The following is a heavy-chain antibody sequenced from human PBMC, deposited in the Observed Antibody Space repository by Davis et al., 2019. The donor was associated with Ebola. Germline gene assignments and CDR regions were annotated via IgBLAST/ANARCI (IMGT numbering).Heavy chain of an antibody. D-gene: IGHD1-14*01. J-gene: IGHJ2*01. CDR2: INRDGRDT. Sequence: HTGGSLRLSCAASGFTFRTYWMNWVRQAPGKGLVWVSRINRDGRDTAYADSVKGRFTISRDDAKNTLYLQMNSLRADDTAVYYCTRETRQDWYFDLWGRGTLVTVSS. V-gene: IGHV3-74*01. CDR3: TRETRQDWYFDL. CDR1: GFTFRTYW.